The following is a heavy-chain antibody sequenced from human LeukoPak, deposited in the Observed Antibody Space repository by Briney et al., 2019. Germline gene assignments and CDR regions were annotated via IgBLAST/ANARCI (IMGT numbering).Heavy chain of an antibody. V-gene: IGHV3-48*01. CDR3: ARASSGWSFDY. D-gene: IGHD6-19*01. CDR2: ISSSSSTI. Sequence: PGGSLRLSCAASGFTFSSYSMNWVRQAPGKGLEWVSYISSSSSTIYYADSVKGRFTISRDNAKNSLYLQMNSLRAEDTAVYYCARASSGWSFDYLGQGTLVTVSS. J-gene: IGHJ4*02. CDR1: GFTFSSYS.